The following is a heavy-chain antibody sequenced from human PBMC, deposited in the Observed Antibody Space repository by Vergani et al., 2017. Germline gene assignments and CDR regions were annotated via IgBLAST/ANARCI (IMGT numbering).Heavy chain of an antibody. Sequence: QVTLKESGPALVKPTQTLTLTCTFSGFSLSTSGMRASWIRQPPGKALEWLARIDWDDDKFYSTSLKTRLTISKDTSKNQVVLTLTNMDPVDTATYYCAATKYYCDSSGYYEVAFDIWGQGTMVTVSS. CDR1: GFSLSTSGMR. D-gene: IGHD3-22*01. CDR2: IDWDDDK. J-gene: IGHJ3*02. V-gene: IGHV2-70*04. CDR3: AATKYYCDSSGYYEVAFDI.